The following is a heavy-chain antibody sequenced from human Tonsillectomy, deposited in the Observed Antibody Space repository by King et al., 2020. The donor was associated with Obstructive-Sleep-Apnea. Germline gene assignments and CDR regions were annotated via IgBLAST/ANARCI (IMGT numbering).Heavy chain of an antibody. CDR2: ISSSSSYT. CDR1: GFTFSDYY. J-gene: IGHJ6*02. V-gene: IGHV3-11*06. Sequence: VQLVQSGGGLVKPGGSLRLSCAASGFTFSDYYMNWIRQAPGKGLEWVSYISSSSSYTNYADSVKGRFTISRDNAKNSLYLQMNSLRDEDTAVYYCARAPFGSGGYIWEGYSYGLDIWGQGTTVTVSS. D-gene: IGHD3-10*01. CDR3: ARAPFGSGGYIWEGYSYGLDI.